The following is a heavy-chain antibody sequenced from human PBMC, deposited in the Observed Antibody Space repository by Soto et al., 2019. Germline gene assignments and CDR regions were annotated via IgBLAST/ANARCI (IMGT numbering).Heavy chain of an antibody. CDR1: GFTFSSYA. J-gene: IGHJ4*02. Sequence: EVQLVESGGGLVQPGGSLRLSCAASGFTFSSYAMHWVRQAPGKGLEYVSAISSNGGSTYYANSVKGRFTISRDNSKNTLYLQMGSLRAEDVAVYYCAREGYCSSTSCYSFDYWGQGTLVTVSS. CDR2: ISSNGGST. D-gene: IGHD2-2*01. V-gene: IGHV3-64*01. CDR3: AREGYCSSTSCYSFDY.